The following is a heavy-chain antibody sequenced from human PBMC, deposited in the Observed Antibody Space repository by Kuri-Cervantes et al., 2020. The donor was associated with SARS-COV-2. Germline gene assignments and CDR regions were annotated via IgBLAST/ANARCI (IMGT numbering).Heavy chain of an antibody. D-gene: IGHD2-15*01. CDR1: GCTLSTYG. V-gene: IGHV1-69*13. J-gene: IGHJ6*02. Sequence: SVKVSCKASGCTLSTYGITWVRQAPGQGLEWMGGIIPIFGTANYAQKFQGRVKITADEFTSTAYMELSSLRSEDTAVYYCARSHGGVAAPKNYYYYGMDVWGQGTTVTVSS. CDR2: IIPIFGTA. CDR3: ARSHGGVAAPKNYYYYGMDV.